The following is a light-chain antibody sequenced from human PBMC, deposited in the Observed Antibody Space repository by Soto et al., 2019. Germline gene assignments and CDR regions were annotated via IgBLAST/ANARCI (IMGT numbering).Light chain of an antibody. V-gene: IGKV1-5*01. CDR3: QQYGSYSLLT. Sequence: DIQMTQSPSTLSASVGDRVTITCRASQSINNWLAWYQQKAGKAPKVLIYGASTLESGVPSRFSGSGSGTEFTLTISSLQPDDFATYYCQQYGSYSLLTFGGGTKVEIK. CDR1: QSINNW. CDR2: GAS. J-gene: IGKJ4*01.